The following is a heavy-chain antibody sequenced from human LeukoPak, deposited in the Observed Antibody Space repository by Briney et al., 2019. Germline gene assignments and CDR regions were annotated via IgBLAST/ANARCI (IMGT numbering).Heavy chain of an antibody. CDR3: ARQWSSNYYFQLNLDY. CDR2: IYYSGIT. D-gene: IGHD4-11*01. CDR1: GGSISSSSYY. V-gene: IGHV4-39*01. J-gene: IGHJ4*02. Sequence: SETLSLTCTVSGGSISSSSYYWGWIRQPPGKGLQWIGSIYYSGITYYNPSLKSRVTISVDTSKNQFSLKLSSVTAADTAVYYCARQWSSNYYFQLNLDYWGQGALVTVSS.